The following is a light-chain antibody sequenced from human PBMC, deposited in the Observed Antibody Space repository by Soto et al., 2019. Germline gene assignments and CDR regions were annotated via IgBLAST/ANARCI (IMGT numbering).Light chain of an antibody. CDR2: DAS. CDR3: QQYNNWPPWT. J-gene: IGKJ1*01. Sequence: ERALTQSPVTLSVSPGERATLSCRASQSVSSNLAWYQQKPGQAPRLLIYDASSRATGVPARFSGSGSGTEFTLTIRSLQSEDFAVYYCQQYNNWPPWTFGQGTKVEIK. V-gene: IGKV3-15*01. CDR1: QSVSSN.